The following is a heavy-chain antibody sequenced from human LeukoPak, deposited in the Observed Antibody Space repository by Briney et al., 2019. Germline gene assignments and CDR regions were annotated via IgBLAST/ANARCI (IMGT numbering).Heavy chain of an antibody. CDR1: GGSFSGYY. Sequence: SETLSLTCAVYGGSFSGYYWSWIRQPPGKGLEWIGEIDHSGSTNYNPSLKSRVTISVDTSKNQFSLKLSSVTAADTAVYYCARGIYYDSSGMVDYWGQGTLVTVSS. J-gene: IGHJ4*02. V-gene: IGHV4-34*01. CDR3: ARGIYYDSSGMVDY. D-gene: IGHD3-22*01. CDR2: IDHSGST.